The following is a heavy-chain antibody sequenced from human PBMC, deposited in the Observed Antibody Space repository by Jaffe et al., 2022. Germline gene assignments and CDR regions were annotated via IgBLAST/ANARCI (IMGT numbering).Heavy chain of an antibody. Sequence: EVQLVESGGGLVQPGRSLRLSCAASGFTFDDYAMHWVRQAPGKGLEWVSGISWNSGSIGYADSVKGRFTISRDNAKNSLYLQMNSLRAEDTALYYCAKDGDPGSGGTHGDPILNRYWYFDLWGRGTLVTVSS. CDR2: ISWNSGSI. D-gene: IGHD4-17*01. CDR1: GFTFDDYA. J-gene: IGHJ2*01. CDR3: AKDGDPGSGGTHGDPILNRYWYFDL. V-gene: IGHV3-9*01.